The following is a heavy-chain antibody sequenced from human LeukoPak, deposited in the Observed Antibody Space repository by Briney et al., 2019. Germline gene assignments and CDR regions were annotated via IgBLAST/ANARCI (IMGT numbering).Heavy chain of an antibody. CDR1: GGSISSSSYY. Sequence: SETLSLTCTVSGGSISSSSYYWGWIRQPPGKGLEWIGSMCYSGSTYYNPSLKSRVTISVDTSKNQFSLKLSSVTAADTAVYYCASTWPDSSGYYFPPKRDDAFDVWGQGTMVTVSS. CDR2: MCYSGST. J-gene: IGHJ3*01. D-gene: IGHD3-22*01. V-gene: IGHV4-39*01. CDR3: ASTWPDSSGYYFPPKRDDAFDV.